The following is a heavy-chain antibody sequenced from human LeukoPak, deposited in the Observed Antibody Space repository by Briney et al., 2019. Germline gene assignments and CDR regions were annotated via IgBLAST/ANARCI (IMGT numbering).Heavy chain of an antibody. CDR2: IIPMFGAT. D-gene: IGHD4-17*01. J-gene: IGHJ4*02. CDR3: ARGYPSTLYKADYVHPYYLDY. Sequence: SVKVSCKASGGTFSSYIIKWVRQAPGQGLEWMGGIIPMFGATVYAQKFQGRVTITADKSTSTAYMELSSLRSEDTAVYYCARGYPSTLYKADYVHPYYLDYWGQGILVTVSS. CDR1: GGTFSSYI. V-gene: IGHV1-69*06.